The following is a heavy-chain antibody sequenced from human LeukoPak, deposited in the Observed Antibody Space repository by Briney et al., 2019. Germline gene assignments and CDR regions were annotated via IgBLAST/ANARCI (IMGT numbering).Heavy chain of an antibody. V-gene: IGHV4-4*08. CDR2: MYSSGKS. Sequence: SETLSLTCTVSGGSIHNNYWSWIRQPPGKGLEWIGSMYSSGKSDYSPSLKNRVTMSIDTSKNQFSLKLTSVTAADTAVYFCAREVGEADTTYSDAFDIWGQGTLVTVSS. CDR1: GGSIHNNY. D-gene: IGHD1-26*01. J-gene: IGHJ3*02. CDR3: AREVGEADTTYSDAFDI.